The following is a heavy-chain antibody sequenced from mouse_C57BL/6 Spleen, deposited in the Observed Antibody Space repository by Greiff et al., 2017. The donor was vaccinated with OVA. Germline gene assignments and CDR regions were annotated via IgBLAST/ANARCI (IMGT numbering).Heavy chain of an antibody. CDR1: GYTFPSYW. CDR2: IYTGSGST. J-gene: IGHJ2*01. V-gene: IGHV1-55*01. D-gene: IGHD2-4*01. CDR3: ARADYDGDYYCDY. Sequence: QVQLQQPGAELVQPGASVKLSCKASGYTFPSYWITWVQQRPGQGLEWIGAIYTGSGSTNYNEQFKSKATLTVDTSSSTAYMQLSSLTSEDSAVYYCARADYDGDYYCDYGGQGTTLTVSS.